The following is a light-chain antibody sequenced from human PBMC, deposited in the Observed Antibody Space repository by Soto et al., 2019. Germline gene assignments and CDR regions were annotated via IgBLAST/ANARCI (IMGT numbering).Light chain of an antibody. CDR3: AVWDNSMTAWV. J-gene: IGLJ3*02. CDR2: RDG. V-gene: IGLV1-47*01. Sequence: QSVLTQPPSASGTPGQSLTISCPGASPNIGSHYVYWYQHFPGTAPRLLIFRDGQRPSGVPARFFGSKSDTSASLAITGLRSEDEAHYYCAVWDNSMTAWVFGGGTKLTVL. CDR1: SPNIGSHY.